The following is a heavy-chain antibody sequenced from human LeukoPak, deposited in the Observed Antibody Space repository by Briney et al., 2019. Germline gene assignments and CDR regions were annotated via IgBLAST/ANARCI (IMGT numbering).Heavy chain of an antibody. CDR2: IYHSGST. V-gene: IGHV4-61*02. Sequence: SKTLSLTCTVSGGSISSGSYYWSWIRQPAGKGLEWIGRIYHSGSTYYNPSLKSRVTISVDTSKNQFSLKLSSVTAADTAVYYCARVGGAKDYYYMDVWGKGTTVTVSS. J-gene: IGHJ6*03. CDR3: ARVGGAKDYYYMDV. D-gene: IGHD1-26*01. CDR1: GGSISSGSYY.